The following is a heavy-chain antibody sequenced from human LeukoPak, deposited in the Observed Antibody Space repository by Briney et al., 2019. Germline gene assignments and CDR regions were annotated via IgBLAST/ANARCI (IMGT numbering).Heavy chain of an antibody. Sequence: SETLSLTCTVSGGSISSSSYYWGWIRQPPGKGLEWIGNIYYSGSTYYNPSLKSRVTISLDTSKNQFSLKLSSVTAADTAVYYCARPRGLGYSYGRTNWFDPWGQGTLVTVSS. CDR2: IYYSGST. CDR3: ARPRGLGYSYGRTNWFDP. D-gene: IGHD5-18*01. CDR1: GGSISSSSYY. V-gene: IGHV4-39*07. J-gene: IGHJ5*02.